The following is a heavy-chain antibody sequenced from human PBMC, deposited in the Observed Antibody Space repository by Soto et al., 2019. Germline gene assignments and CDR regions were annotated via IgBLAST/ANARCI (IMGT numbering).Heavy chain of an antibody. D-gene: IGHD3-9*01. J-gene: IGHJ6*02. CDR1: GFTFSSYA. Sequence: GGSLRLSCSASGFTFSSYAMHWVRQAPGKGLEYVSAISSNGGSTYYADSVEGRFTISRDNSKNTLYLEMDSLRAEDTAVYYCAKVVKYDVLTGYYKGPDYYGMDVWGQGTTVTVSS. CDR2: ISSNGGST. V-gene: IGHV3-64D*08. CDR3: AKVVKYDVLTGYYKGPDYYGMDV.